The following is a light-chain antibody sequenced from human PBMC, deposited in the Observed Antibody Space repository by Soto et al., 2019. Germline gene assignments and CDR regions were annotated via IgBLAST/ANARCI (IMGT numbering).Light chain of an antibody. Sequence: QSALTQPPSASGSPGQSVTISCSGTSSDVGGYNYVSWYQQHPGNAPTLIIYDVSERRSGVPARFPGSKSGNTSSLTVSELKAEDEAYYYGCSFGDSNTVFGTGTKLTVL. V-gene: IGLV2-8*01. CDR2: DVS. CDR3: CSFGDSNTV. J-gene: IGLJ2*01. CDR1: SSDVGGYNY.